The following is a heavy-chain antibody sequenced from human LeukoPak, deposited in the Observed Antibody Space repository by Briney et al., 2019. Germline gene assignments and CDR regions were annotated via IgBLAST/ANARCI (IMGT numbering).Heavy chain of an antibody. CDR3: ARTVTTTGYYFDY. Sequence: GGSLRLSCAASGFTFSSYSMTWVRQAPGKGLEWVSSISSSSSYIYYADSVKGRFTTSRDNAKNSLYLQMNSLRAEDTAVYYCARTVTTTGYYFDYWGQGTLVTVSS. V-gene: IGHV3-21*01. CDR1: GFTFSSYS. D-gene: IGHD4-17*01. J-gene: IGHJ4*02. CDR2: ISSSSSYI.